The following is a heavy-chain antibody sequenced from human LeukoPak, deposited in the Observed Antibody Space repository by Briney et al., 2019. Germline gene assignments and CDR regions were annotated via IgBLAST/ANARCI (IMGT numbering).Heavy chain of an antibody. J-gene: IGHJ4*02. Sequence: GGSLRLSCAASGFTFSDHYMSWIRQAPGKGLEWVSYISSSGSTIYYADSVKGRFTISRDNAKNSLYLQMNSLRAEDTAVYYCARDLRSSGYYAFDYWGQGTLVTVSS. D-gene: IGHD3-22*01. CDR3: ARDLRSSGYYAFDY. CDR1: GFTFSDHY. V-gene: IGHV3-11*04. CDR2: ISSSGSTI.